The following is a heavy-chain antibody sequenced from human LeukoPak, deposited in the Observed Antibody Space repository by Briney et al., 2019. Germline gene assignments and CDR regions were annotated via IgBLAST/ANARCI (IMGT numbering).Heavy chain of an antibody. D-gene: IGHD6-13*01. CDR3: AVLRSIAAASAY. V-gene: IGHV1-58*02. Sequence: SVKVSCKASGFTFTSSAMQWVRQARGQRLEWIGWIVVGSGNTNYAQKFQERVTITRDMSTSTAYMELSSLRSEDAAVYYCAVLRSIAAASAYWGQGSLVTVSS. J-gene: IGHJ4*02. CDR2: IVVGSGNT. CDR1: GFTFTSSA.